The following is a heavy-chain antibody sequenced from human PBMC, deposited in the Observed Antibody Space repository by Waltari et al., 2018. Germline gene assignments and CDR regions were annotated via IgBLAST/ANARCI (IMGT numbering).Heavy chain of an antibody. CDR3: ARVSNSSPYGMDV. CDR2: INSEGSST. D-gene: IGHD4-4*01. J-gene: IGHJ6*02. Sequence: EVQLVESGGGLVQPGGSLRLSCAASGFTFSSYWMHGVRQAPGKGLVWVSRINSEGSSTSYGDSVKGRFTISRDNAKNTLYLKMNSLRAEDTAVYYCARVSNSSPYGMDVWGQGTTVTVSS. V-gene: IGHV3-74*01. CDR1: GFTFSSYW.